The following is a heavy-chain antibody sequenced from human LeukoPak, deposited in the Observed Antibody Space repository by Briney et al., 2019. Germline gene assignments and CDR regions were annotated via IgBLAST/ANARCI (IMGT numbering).Heavy chain of an antibody. J-gene: IGHJ4*02. Sequence: GGSLRLSCAASGFTFSSYAMHWVRQAPGKGLEWVAVISYDGSNKYYADSVKGRFTISRDNSKNTLYLQMNSLRAEDTAVYYCARDCSSGWACVGYWGQGTLVTVSS. D-gene: IGHD6-19*01. CDR1: GFTFSSYA. CDR2: ISYDGSNK. V-gene: IGHV3-30-3*01. CDR3: ARDCSSGWACVGY.